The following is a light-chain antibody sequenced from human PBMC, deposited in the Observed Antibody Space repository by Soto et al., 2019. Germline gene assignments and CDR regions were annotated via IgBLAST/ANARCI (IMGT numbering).Light chain of an antibody. CDR1: QSISRT. V-gene: IGKV3D-15*01. CDR3: QQYNNWPLT. CDR2: DAS. J-gene: IGKJ4*01. Sequence: EIVLTQSPATLSVSPGERATLSCRASQSISRTLAWYQQRPGQPPRLLIYDASIRATGFPARFSGSGSGTEFTLTISSLQSEDFAVYYCQQYNNWPLTFGGVTTVEIK.